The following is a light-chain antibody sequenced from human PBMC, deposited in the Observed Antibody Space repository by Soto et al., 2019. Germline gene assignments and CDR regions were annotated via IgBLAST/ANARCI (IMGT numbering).Light chain of an antibody. CDR1: NSDVGGYNY. CDR2: EVT. J-gene: IGLJ1*01. V-gene: IGLV2-14*01. CDR3: GAYTSSNTRV. Sequence: QSALTQPASVSGSPGQSITISCTGTNSDVGGYNYVSWYQQHPGKAPKLMIFEVTNRPSGVSNRFSGSKSGNTASLTISGLQAEDEADYYCGAYTSSNTRVFGTGTKLTVL.